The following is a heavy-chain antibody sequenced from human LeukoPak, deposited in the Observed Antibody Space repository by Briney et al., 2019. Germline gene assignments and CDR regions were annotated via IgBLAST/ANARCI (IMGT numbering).Heavy chain of an antibody. CDR2: IKQDGSEK. Sequence: AGGSLRLSCAASGFTFSNYWMSWVRQAPGKGLEWVANIKQDGSEKYYVDSVKGRFTISRDNSKNTLYLQMNSLRAEDTAVYYCAAHHGELGYFDYWGQGTLVTVSS. CDR3: AAHHGELGYFDY. V-gene: IGHV3-7*02. J-gene: IGHJ4*02. CDR1: GFTFSNYW. D-gene: IGHD1-26*01.